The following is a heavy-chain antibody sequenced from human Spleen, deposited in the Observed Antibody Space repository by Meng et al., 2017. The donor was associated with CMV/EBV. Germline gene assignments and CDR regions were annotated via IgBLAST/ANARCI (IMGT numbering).Heavy chain of an antibody. D-gene: IGHD3-10*01. J-gene: IGHJ4*02. CDR1: GGSFSGYY. CDR2: INHSGST. CDR3: ATPAVSRGSGSYEDY. V-gene: IGHV4-34*01. Sequence: VQLQRWGAGLLKPSVPLSLTCAVYGGSFSGYYWSWIRQPPGKGLEWIGEINHSGSTNYNPSLKSRVTISVDTSKNQFSLKLSSVTAADTAVYYCATPAVSRGSGSYEDYWGQGTLVTVSS.